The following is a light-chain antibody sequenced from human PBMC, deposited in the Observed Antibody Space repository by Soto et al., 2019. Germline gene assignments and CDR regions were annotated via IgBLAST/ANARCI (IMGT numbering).Light chain of an antibody. Sequence: DIQMTQSPSTLSQSXGDRVTIPXXASQSISSWLAWYQQKLGKAPKLLIYDASSLESGVPSRFSGSGSGTEFTLTISSLQPDDFATYYCQQYNSYSATFGGGTKVDNK. CDR3: QQYNSYSAT. CDR1: QSISSW. V-gene: IGKV1-5*01. J-gene: IGKJ4*01. CDR2: DAS.